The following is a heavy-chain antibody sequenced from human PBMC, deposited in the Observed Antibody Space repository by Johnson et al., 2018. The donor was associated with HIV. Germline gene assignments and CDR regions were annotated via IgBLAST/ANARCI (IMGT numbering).Heavy chain of an antibody. V-gene: IGHV3-33*08. CDR2: IRYDGSNK. J-gene: IGHJ3*02. Sequence: QVQLVESGGGVVQPGRSLRLSCAASGFTFSSYAMHWVRQAPGKGLEWVAFIRYDGSNKYYADSVKGRFTISRDNSKNTLYLQMNSLKTEDTAVYYCTTDPGWNGYHAFDIWGQGTIVTVSS. CDR3: TTDPGWNGYHAFDI. CDR1: GFTFSSYA. D-gene: IGHD1-1*01.